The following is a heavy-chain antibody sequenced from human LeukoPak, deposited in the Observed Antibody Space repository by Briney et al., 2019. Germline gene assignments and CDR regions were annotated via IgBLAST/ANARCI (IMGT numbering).Heavy chain of an antibody. J-gene: IGHJ3*02. D-gene: IGHD6-19*01. CDR2: VSAYNGNT. CDR3: ARDMVEGSGWSFDAFDI. CDR1: GYTFTSYG. V-gene: IGHV1-18*01. Sequence: ASVKVSCKASGYTFTSYGISWVRQAPGQGLEWMGWVSAYNGNTNYAQKLQGRVTMTTDTSTSTAHMELRSLRSDDTAVYYCARDMVEGSGWSFDAFDIWGQGTMVTVSS.